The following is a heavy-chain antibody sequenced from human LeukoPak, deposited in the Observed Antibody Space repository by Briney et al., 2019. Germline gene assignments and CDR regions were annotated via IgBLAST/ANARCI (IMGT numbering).Heavy chain of an antibody. J-gene: IGHJ4*02. D-gene: IGHD6-19*01. CDR1: GYTFTGYY. V-gene: IGHV1-2*02. CDR3: AREGQWLVQGPVDY. CDR2: INPNSGGT. Sequence: ASVKVSCKASGYTFTGYYMHWVRQAPGQGLEWMGWINPNSGGTNYAQKFQGRVTMTRDTSISTAYMELSRLRSDDTAVYYCAREGQWLVQGPVDYWGQGTLVTVSS.